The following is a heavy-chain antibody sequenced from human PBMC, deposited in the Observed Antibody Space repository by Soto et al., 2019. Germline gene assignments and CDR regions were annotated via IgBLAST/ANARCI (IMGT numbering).Heavy chain of an antibody. CDR3: ARGILGATTPFDY. J-gene: IGHJ4*02. V-gene: IGHV4-59*01. CDR2: IYYSGST. CDR1: GGSISGFY. Sequence: QVQLQESGPGLVKPSETLSLTCSVFGGSISGFYWSWVRQPPGKGLEWIGYIYYSGSTNYCPSLKSRVTISLDTSKNQLSLRLSSVTAADTAVYSCARGILGATTPFDYWGQGTLVTVSS. D-gene: IGHD1-26*01.